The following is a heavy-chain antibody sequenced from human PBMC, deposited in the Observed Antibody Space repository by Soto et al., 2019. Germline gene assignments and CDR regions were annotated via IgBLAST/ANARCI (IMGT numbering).Heavy chain of an antibody. J-gene: IGHJ5*02. CDR3: ARTYVPGIAGFDP. Sequence: PGGSLRLSCAASGFTFSNYFMHWVRQVPGEGLVWVSRMSGDGKTISYADSVKGRFTISRDNAKNTLYLQMNSLRVEDTAVYYCARTYVPGIAGFDPWGQGILVTVSS. CDR1: GFTFSNYF. D-gene: IGHD1-1*01. V-gene: IGHV3-74*01. CDR2: MSGDGKTI.